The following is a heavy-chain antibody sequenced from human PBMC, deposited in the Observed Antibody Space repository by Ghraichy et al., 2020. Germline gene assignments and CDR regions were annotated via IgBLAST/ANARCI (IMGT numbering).Heavy chain of an antibody. Sequence: ASVKVSCKASGYTFTGYYMHWVRQAPGQGLEWMGWINPNSGGTNYAQKFQGRVTMTRDTSISTAYMELSRLRSDDTAVYYCARDIIRRHYFDYWGQGTLVTVSS. D-gene: IGHD1-14*01. CDR1: GYTFTGYY. CDR3: ARDIIRRHYFDY. CDR2: INPNSGGT. J-gene: IGHJ4*02. V-gene: IGHV1-2*02.